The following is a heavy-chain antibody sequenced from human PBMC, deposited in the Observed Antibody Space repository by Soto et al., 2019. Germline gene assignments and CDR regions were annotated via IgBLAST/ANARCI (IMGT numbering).Heavy chain of an antibody. J-gene: IGHJ6*02. D-gene: IGHD3-3*01. Sequence: QVQLVESGGGVVQPGRSLRLSCAASGFTFSSYAMHWVRQAPGKGLEWVAVISYDGSNKYYADSVKGRFTISRDNSKNTLYQQMNSLRAEDTAEYYCARETYYDFWSGPYYGMDVWGQGTTVTVSS. CDR1: GFTFSSYA. CDR3: ARETYYDFWSGPYYGMDV. CDR2: ISYDGSNK. V-gene: IGHV3-30-3*01.